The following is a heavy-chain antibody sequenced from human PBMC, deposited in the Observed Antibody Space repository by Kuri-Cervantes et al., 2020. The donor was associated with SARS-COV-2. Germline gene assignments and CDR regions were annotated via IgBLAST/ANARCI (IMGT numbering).Heavy chain of an antibody. Sequence: GGSLRLSCESSGDSFTSYWIAWVRQMPGRGLEWMGSISPVDSEAIYSPSFEGQVTMSVDKSIRTAYLHWSSLKASDTATYYCTRQNYGDYSDGDYWGQGNLVTVSS. V-gene: IGHV5-51*01. J-gene: IGHJ4*02. CDR1: GDSFTSYW. D-gene: IGHD4-17*01. CDR3: TRQNYGDYSDGDY. CDR2: ISPVDSEA.